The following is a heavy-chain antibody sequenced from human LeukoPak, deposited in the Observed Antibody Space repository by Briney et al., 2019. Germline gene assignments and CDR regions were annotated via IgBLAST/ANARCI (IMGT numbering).Heavy chain of an antibody. V-gene: IGHV4-59*01. CDR3: ARSSEVVRGVDY. CDR2: IYYRVTS. CDR1: GGSFSGYY. J-gene: IGHJ4*02. Sequence: PSETLSLTCAVYGGSFSGYYWSWIRQPPGKGLEWIGYIYYRVTSDYNPSLKSRVTMSVDMSTSQISLKLSSVTAADTAVYYCARSSEVVRGVDYWGQGTLVTVSS. D-gene: IGHD3-10*01.